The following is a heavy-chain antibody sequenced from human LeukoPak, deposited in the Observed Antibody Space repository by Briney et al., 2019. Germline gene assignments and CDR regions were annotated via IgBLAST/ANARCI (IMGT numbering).Heavy chain of an antibody. V-gene: IGHV3-64D*09. D-gene: IGHD1-26*01. Sequence: PGGSLRLSCSASGFTFSSYAMYWVRQAPGKGLEYVSGININGDSAFYADSVKGRFTISRDNSKNTLYLQMSSLRAEDTALYYCVKTSGSPKGYFDYWGQGTLVTVST. CDR3: VKTSGSPKGYFDY. CDR1: GFTFSSYA. CDR2: ININGDSA. J-gene: IGHJ4*02.